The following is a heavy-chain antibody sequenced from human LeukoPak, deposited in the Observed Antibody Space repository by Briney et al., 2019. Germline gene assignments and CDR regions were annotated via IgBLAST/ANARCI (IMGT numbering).Heavy chain of an antibody. V-gene: IGHV4-59*08. Sequence: SETLSLTCTVSGGSISSYYWSWIRQPPGKGLEWIGDIYYSGSTNYNPSLKSRVTISVDTSKKQFSLKLSSVTAADTAVYYCARNVLLWFGTTHNWFDPWGQGTLVTVSS. D-gene: IGHD3-10*01. J-gene: IGHJ5*02. CDR1: GGSISSYY. CDR3: ARNVLLWFGTTHNWFDP. CDR2: IYYSGST.